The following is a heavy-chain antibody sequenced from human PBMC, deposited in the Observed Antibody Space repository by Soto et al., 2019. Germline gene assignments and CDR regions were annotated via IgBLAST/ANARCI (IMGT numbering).Heavy chain of an antibody. J-gene: IGHJ6*02. D-gene: IGHD6-25*01. CDR2: IYHSGST. CDR1: GGSLSSRNW. CDR3: AREMRLLYYYYGMDV. V-gene: IGHV4-4*02. Sequence: PSETLSLTCAVSGGSLSSRNWWSWVRQPPGKGLEWIGEIYHSGSTNYNPSLKSRVTISVDKSKNQFSLKLSSVTAADMAVYYCAREMRLLYYYYGMDVWGQGTTVTVSS.